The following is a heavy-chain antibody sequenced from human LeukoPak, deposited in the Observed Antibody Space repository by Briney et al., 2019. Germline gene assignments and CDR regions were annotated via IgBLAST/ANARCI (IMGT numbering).Heavy chain of an antibody. J-gene: IGHJ4*02. Sequence: PGGSLRLSCAASGFTFSSYWMSWVRQAPGKGLEWVANIKQDGSEKYYVDSVKGRFTISRDNAKNSLYLQMNSLRAEDTAVYYCVRQWLELPHDYWGQGTLVTVSS. CDR2: IKQDGSEK. CDR1: GFTFSSYW. V-gene: IGHV3-7*01. CDR3: VRQWLELPHDY. D-gene: IGHD6-19*01.